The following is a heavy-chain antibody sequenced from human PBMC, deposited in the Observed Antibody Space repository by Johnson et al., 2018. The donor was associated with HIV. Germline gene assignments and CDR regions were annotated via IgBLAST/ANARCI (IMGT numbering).Heavy chain of an antibody. D-gene: IGHD4-17*01. CDR2: IKQDGSEK. Sequence: VQLVESGGGVVQPGRSLRLSCVASRFTFSSYGMHWVRQAPGKGLEWVANIKQDGSEKYYVDSVKGRVTISRDNAKNSLYLQMNSLRAEDTAVYYCAQEGPLTVTTVMDAFDIWGQGTMVTVSS. CDR3: AQEGPLTVTTVMDAFDI. V-gene: IGHV3-7*01. CDR1: RFTFSSYG. J-gene: IGHJ3*02.